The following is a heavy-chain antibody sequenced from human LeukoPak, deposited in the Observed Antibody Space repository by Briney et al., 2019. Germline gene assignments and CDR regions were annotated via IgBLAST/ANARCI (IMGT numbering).Heavy chain of an antibody. CDR3: ARISRPEHFDY. J-gene: IGHJ4*02. V-gene: IGHV3-7*01. Sequence: GGSLRLSCAASGFTFSSYWMSWVRQAPGKGLEWVANIKQDGSEKYYVDSVKGRFTISRGNAKNSLYLQMNSLRAEDTAVYYCARISRPEHFDYWGQGTLVTVSS. D-gene: IGHD6-6*01. CDR2: IKQDGSEK. CDR1: GFTFSSYW.